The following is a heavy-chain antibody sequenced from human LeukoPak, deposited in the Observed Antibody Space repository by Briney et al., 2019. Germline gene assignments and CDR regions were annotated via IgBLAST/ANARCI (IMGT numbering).Heavy chain of an antibody. CDR1: GFTFSRYA. CDR3: AKCEGESHWGAFDI. J-gene: IGHJ3*02. Sequence: GGSLRLSCAASGFTFSRYATSWVRQAPGKGLEWVSGISTTGASTHYADSVKGRFTISRDNSKNTLYLQMSSLRDEDTAVYYCAKCEGESHWGAFDIWGQGTMVTVSS. CDR2: ISTTGAST. V-gene: IGHV3-23*01. D-gene: IGHD7-27*01.